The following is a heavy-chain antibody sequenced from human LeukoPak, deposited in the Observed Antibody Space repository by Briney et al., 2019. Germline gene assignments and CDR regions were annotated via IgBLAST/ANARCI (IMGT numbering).Heavy chain of an antibody. CDR2: IKQDGSEK. Sequence: GGSLRLSCAASGFTFSSYSMNWVRQAPGKGLEWVANIKQDGSEKYYVDSVKGRFTISRDNAKNSLYLQMNSLRAEDTAVYYCARATSLWFGELVRYFDYWGQGTLVTVSS. CDR1: GFTFSSYS. J-gene: IGHJ4*02. CDR3: ARATSLWFGELVRYFDY. D-gene: IGHD3-10*01. V-gene: IGHV3-7*04.